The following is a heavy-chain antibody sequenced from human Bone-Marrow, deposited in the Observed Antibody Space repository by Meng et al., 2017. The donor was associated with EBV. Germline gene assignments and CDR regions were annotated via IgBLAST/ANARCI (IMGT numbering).Heavy chain of an antibody. CDR2: IYHSGST. Sequence: QASGPGLWKPSGTLSVTCAVSGGSISSSNWWSWVRQPPGKGLEWIGEIYHSGSTNYNPSLKSRVTISVDKSKNQFSLKLSSVTAADTAVYYCARGQSIAVAVSTNYFDYWGQGTLVTVSS. CDR1: GGSISSSNW. V-gene: IGHV4-4*02. D-gene: IGHD6-19*01. J-gene: IGHJ4*02. CDR3: ARGQSIAVAVSTNYFDY.